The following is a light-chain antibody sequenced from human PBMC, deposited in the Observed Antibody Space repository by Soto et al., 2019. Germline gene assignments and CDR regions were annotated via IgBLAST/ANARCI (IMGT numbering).Light chain of an antibody. V-gene: IGLV2-14*03. CDR3: SSYTSSSSRV. Sequence: SALTQPASVTGSPGQSVTISCTGTSSDVGAYDFVSWYQQHPDKAPKLMIYDVSNRPSGVSNRFSGSKSVNTATLTISGLQAEDEADYYCSSYTSSSSRVFGTGTKVTVL. CDR1: SSDVGAYDF. CDR2: DVS. J-gene: IGLJ1*01.